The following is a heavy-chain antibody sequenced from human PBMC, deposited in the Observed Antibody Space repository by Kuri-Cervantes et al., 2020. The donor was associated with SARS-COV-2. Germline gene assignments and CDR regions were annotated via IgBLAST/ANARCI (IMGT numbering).Heavy chain of an antibody. J-gene: IGHJ6*02. CDR2: ISGSGGST. D-gene: IGHD3-10*01. CDR1: GFTFSSYA. V-gene: IGHV3-23*01. Sequence: GESLKISCAASGFTFSSYAMHWVRQAPGKGLEWVSAISGSGGSTYYADSVKGRFTISRDNSKNTLYLQMNSLRAEDTAVYYCAKDWRQRITMVRGVNYGMDVWGQGTTVT. CDR3: AKDWRQRITMVRGVNYGMDV.